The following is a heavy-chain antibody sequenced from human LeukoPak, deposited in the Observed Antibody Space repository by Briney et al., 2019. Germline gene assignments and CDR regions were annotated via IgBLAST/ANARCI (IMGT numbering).Heavy chain of an antibody. D-gene: IGHD6-13*01. J-gene: IGHJ4*02. V-gene: IGHV1-2*02. Sequence: ASVKVSCKASGYTFTDYYMHWVRQAPGQGLEWMGWINPNSGGTDYAQKFQGRVTVTRDTSISTAFMDLSSLRSDDTAVFYCARGPPRGTAAGPDFWGQGTLVTVSS. CDR3: ARGPPRGTAAGPDF. CDR1: GYTFTDYY. CDR2: INPNSGGT.